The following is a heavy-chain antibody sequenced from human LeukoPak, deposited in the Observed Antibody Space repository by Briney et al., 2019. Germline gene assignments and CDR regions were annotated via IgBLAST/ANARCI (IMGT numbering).Heavy chain of an antibody. J-gene: IGHJ6*02. CDR1: GYTFTGYY. V-gene: IGHV1-2*04. D-gene: IGHD6-13*01. CDR2: INPNSGGI. Sequence: ASVKVSCKASGYTFTGYYMHWVRQAPGQGLEWMGWINPNSGGINYAQKFQGWVTMTRDTSISTAYMELSRLRSDDTAVYYCARVPIAAAGTSHGMDVWGQGTTVTVSS. CDR3: ARVPIAAAGTSHGMDV.